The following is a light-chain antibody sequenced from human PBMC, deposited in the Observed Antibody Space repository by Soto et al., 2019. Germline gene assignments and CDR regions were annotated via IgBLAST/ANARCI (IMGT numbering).Light chain of an antibody. J-gene: IGKJ1*01. Sequence: EIVLTQSPGTLSLSPGERATLSCRASQSVSTSQLAWYQQKPGQAPRLLIFGASSRATGIPDRFRGSGSGTNFTLTISRLEPEDFAVYSCQQYGGSPPPFGQGTKVDIK. CDR3: QQYGGSPPP. V-gene: IGKV3-20*01. CDR2: GAS. CDR1: QSVSTSQ.